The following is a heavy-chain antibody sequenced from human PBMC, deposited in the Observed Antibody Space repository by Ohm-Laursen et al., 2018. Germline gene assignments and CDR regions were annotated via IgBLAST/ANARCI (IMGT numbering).Heavy chain of an antibody. J-gene: IGHJ4*02. CDR3: ARDSSGSGGDSDY. D-gene: IGHD3-10*01. Sequence: SLRLSRSASGFTFSDYSMTWIRQAPGKGLDWVSYISSSSTTIYYADSVKGRFTISRDNAKNSLYLQMNSLRAEDTAVYYCARDSSGSGGDSDYWGQGTLVTVSS. CDR2: ISSSSTTI. V-gene: IGHV3-11*01. CDR1: GFTFSDYS.